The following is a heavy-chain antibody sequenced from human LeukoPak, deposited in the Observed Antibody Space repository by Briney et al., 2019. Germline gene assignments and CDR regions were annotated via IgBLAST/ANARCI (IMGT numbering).Heavy chain of an antibody. J-gene: IGHJ6*02. Sequence: GGSLRLSCAASGFTVSSNYMSWVRQAPGKGLEWVSVIYSGGSTYYADSVKGRFTISRDNSKNTLYLQMNSLRAEDTAVYYCARGLVDTAMSPYYYYGMDVWGRGTTVTVSS. V-gene: IGHV3-53*01. CDR3: ARGLVDTAMSPYYYYGMDV. CDR2: IYSGGST. CDR1: GFTVSSNY. D-gene: IGHD5-18*01.